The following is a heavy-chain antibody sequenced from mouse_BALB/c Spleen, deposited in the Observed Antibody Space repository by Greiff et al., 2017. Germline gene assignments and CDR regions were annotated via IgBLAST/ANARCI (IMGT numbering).Heavy chain of an antibody. CDR1: GYTFTSYW. J-gene: IGHJ4*01. V-gene: IGHV1-7*01. D-gene: IGHD2-1*01. CDR2: INPSTGYT. Sequence: QVQLKESGAELAKPGASVKMSCKASGYTFTSYWMHWVKQRPGQGLEWIGYINPSTGYTEYNQKFKDKATLTADKSSSTAYMQLSSLTSEDSAVYYCARGGNYSYAMDYWGQGTSVTVSS. CDR3: ARGGNYSYAMDY.